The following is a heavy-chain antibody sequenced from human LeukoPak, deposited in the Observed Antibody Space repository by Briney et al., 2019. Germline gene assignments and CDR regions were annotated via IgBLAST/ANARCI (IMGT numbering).Heavy chain of an antibody. CDR3: ARSPIVVVVAATGYFGY. Sequence: PSETLSLTCTVSGGSISSYYWSWIRQPPGKGLEWIGYIYYSGSTNYNPSLKSRVSISVDTSKNQFSLKLSSVTAADTAVYYCARSPIVVVVAATGYFGYWGQGTLVTVSS. J-gene: IGHJ4*02. CDR2: IYYSGST. V-gene: IGHV4-59*01. D-gene: IGHD2-15*01. CDR1: GGSISSYY.